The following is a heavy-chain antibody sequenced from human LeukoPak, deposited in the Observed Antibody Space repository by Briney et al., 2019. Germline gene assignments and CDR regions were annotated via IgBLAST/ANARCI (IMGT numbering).Heavy chain of an antibody. CDR3: ARGVRGPGKYYYGMDV. CDR2: IYSGGST. J-gene: IGHJ6*02. CDR1: GFTFSSYV. V-gene: IGHV3-53*04. D-gene: IGHD3-10*01. Sequence: GGSLRLSCAASGFTFSSYVMSWVRQAPGKGLEWVPVIYSGGSTYYADSVKGRFTISRHNSKNTLYLQMNSLRAEDTAVYYCARGVRGPGKYYYGMDVWGQGTTVTVSS.